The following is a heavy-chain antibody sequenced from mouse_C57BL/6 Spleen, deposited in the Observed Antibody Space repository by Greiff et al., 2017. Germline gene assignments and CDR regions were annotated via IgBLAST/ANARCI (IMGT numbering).Heavy chain of an antibody. D-gene: IGHD1-1*01. CDR3: ARHHYGSRDWYFDV. J-gene: IGHJ1*03. V-gene: IGHV5-6*01. Sequence: EVKLVESGGDLVKPGGSLKLSCAASGFTFSSYGMSWVRQTPDKRLEWVATISSGGSYTYYPDSVKGRFTISRDNAKNTLYLQMSSLKSEDTAMXDWARHHYGSRDWYFDVWGTGTTVTVSS. CDR2: ISSGGSYT. CDR1: GFTFSSYG.